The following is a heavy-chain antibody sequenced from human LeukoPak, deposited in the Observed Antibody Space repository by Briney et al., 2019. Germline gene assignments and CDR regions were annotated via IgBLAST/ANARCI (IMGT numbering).Heavy chain of an antibody. Sequence: GGSLRLSCAASGFTFSDYYMSWIRQAPGKGLEWVSYISSSGSTIYYADSVKGRFTISRDNAKNSLYLQMNSLRAEDTAVYYCAKDPRKYSSSWYPYYYYMDVWGKGTTVTVSS. CDR2: ISSSGSTI. D-gene: IGHD6-13*01. J-gene: IGHJ6*03. CDR3: AKDPRKYSSSWYPYYYYMDV. V-gene: IGHV3-11*04. CDR1: GFTFSDYY.